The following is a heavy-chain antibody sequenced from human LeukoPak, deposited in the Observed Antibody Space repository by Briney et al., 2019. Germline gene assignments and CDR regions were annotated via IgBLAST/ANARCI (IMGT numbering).Heavy chain of an antibody. D-gene: IGHD2-15*01. CDR2: ISYDGSNK. J-gene: IGHJ6*02. CDR3: AKDLGVCSGGSCYYYYYGMDV. Sequence: GGSLRLSCAASGFTFSSYGMHWVRQAPGKGLEWVAVISYDGSNKYYADSVKGRFTISRVNSKNTLYLQMNSLRAEDTAVYYCAKDLGVCSGGSCYYYYYGMDVWGQGTTVTVSS. CDR1: GFTFSSYG. V-gene: IGHV3-30*18.